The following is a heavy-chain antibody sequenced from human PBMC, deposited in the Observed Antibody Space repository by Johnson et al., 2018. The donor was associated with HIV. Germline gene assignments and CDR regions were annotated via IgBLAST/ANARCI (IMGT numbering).Heavy chain of an antibody. Sequence: EVQLLESGGGLVQPGGSLKLSCAASGFTFSGSAMHWVRQASGKGLEWVGRIKNKANSYTTEYAASVKGRFTISRDDSKNSLYLQMSSLKTEDTAVYYCVSDRSGYSCFDIWGQGTMVTVSS. J-gene: IGHJ3*02. V-gene: IGHV3-73*01. CDR2: IKNKANSYTT. CDR3: VSDRSGYSCFDI. D-gene: IGHD3-22*01. CDR1: GFTFSGSA.